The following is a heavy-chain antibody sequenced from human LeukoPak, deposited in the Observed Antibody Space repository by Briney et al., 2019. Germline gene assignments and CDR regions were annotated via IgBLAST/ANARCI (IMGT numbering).Heavy chain of an antibody. J-gene: IGHJ3*02. D-gene: IGHD3-16*01. V-gene: IGHV3-23*01. CDR3: AKPHATLGALDAFDI. CDR2: ISIGGGAT. Sequence: PGGSLRLSCAASRFTFTNYAMSWVRQAPGKGLEWVSSISIGGGATYYADSVKGRFTIPRDNSKNTLYLQMNSLGAEDTAVYYCAKPHATLGALDAFDIWGRGTMVTVSS. CDR1: RFTFTNYA.